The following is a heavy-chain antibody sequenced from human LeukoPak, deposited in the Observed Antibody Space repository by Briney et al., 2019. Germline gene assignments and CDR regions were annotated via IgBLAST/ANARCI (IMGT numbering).Heavy chain of an antibody. Sequence: GGSLRLSCAASGFIFSNAWMTWVRQAPGKGLEWVGRIKRKTDGGTTDYAAPVKGRFTISRDDSKNTLYLQMDSLRVEDTAVYYCARSYYGSNDYWGQGTLVTVSS. CDR2: IKRKTDGGTT. J-gene: IGHJ4*02. CDR1: GFIFSNAW. V-gene: IGHV3-15*01. CDR3: ARSYYGSNDY. D-gene: IGHD3-10*01.